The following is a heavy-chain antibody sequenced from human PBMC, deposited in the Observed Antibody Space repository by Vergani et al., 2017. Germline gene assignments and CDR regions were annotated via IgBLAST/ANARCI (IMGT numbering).Heavy chain of an antibody. CDR3: AKHFSGWDIDC. V-gene: IGHV3-30*02. D-gene: IGHD6-19*01. J-gene: IGHJ4*02. CDR2: IQFDGSNQ. CDR1: GFTLSNFD. Sequence: QVQLVESGGGVVQRGGSLRLSCATSGFTLSNFDMQWIRQGPGKGREFVAFIQFDGSNQYYADSVKGRFTHFRDFSKNTLYMQMNSLRTDDTATYSCAKHFSGWDIDCWGQGAQVIISS.